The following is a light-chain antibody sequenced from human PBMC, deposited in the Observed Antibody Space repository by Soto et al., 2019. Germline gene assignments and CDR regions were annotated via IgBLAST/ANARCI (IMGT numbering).Light chain of an antibody. J-gene: IGKJ2*02. Sequence: DIQMTQSPSSLSASVGDRVTITCRASQSISSYLNWYQQNPGKAPKILIYAASSLQSGVPSRFSGSGSGTDFTLTISSLQPEDFATYYCQQSYSTPRTFGQGTKLESK. CDR3: QQSYSTPRT. CDR1: QSISSY. V-gene: IGKV1-39*01. CDR2: AAS.